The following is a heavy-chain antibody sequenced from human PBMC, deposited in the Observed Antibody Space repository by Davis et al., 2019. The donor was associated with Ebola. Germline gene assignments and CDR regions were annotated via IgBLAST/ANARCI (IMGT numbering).Heavy chain of an antibody. CDR2: ISHYDFNT. J-gene: IGHJ6*02. CDR3: AGTTSMERTYFYYYALDV. Sequence: AASVKVSCKASGYTFNSYSFNWVRQAPGQGLEWMGRISHYDFNTNYGEKFQGRVTLTTDTSRSTAYMELRSLRSDDTAVYFCAGTTSMERTYFYYYALDVWGQGTTVTVSS. CDR1: GYTFNSYS. D-gene: IGHD2-21*01. V-gene: IGHV1-18*01.